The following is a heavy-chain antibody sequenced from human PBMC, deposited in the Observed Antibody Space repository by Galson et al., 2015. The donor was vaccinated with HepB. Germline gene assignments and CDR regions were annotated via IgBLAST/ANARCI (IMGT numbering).Heavy chain of an antibody. J-gene: IGHJ4*02. CDR3: ARGRYSGNYFDY. Sequence: SLRLSCAASGFTFSNYQMNWVRQAPGKGLEWVSYISNSGSSIYYADSVKGRFTISRDNAKNSLYLQMNSLRVEDTAVYYCARGRYSGNYFDYWGQGTLVTVSS. D-gene: IGHD1-26*01. V-gene: IGHV3-48*03. CDR2: ISNSGSSI. CDR1: GFTFSNYQ.